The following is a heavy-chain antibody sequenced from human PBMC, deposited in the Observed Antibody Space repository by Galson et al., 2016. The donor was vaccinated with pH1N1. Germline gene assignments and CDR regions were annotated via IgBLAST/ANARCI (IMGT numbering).Heavy chain of an antibody. J-gene: IGHJ6*02. CDR3: ARAAGPSYYYGLDV. CDR1: GYIFTGEF. CDR2: INPDSGGT. V-gene: IGHV1-2*06. Sequence: SVKVSCKASGYIFTGEFIHWVRQAPGQGLEWMGRINPDSGGTKFAQRFQDRVTLTRDTSMRTAYIELSGLRYDGTAIYYCARAAGPSYYYGLDVWGQGTTVIVSS. D-gene: IGHD6-13*01.